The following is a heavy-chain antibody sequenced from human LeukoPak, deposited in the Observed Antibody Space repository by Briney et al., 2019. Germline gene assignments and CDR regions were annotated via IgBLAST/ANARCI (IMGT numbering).Heavy chain of an antibody. Sequence: GGSLRLSCAASGFTFSSYSMNWVRQAPGKGLEWISSISSSSSYIYYADSVKGRFTISRDNAKNSLYLQMNSLRAEDTAVYYCARSPEDAFDIWGQGTMVTVSS. V-gene: IGHV3-21*01. CDR2: ISSSSSYI. CDR1: GFTFSSYS. D-gene: IGHD1-14*01. CDR3: ARSPEDAFDI. J-gene: IGHJ3*02.